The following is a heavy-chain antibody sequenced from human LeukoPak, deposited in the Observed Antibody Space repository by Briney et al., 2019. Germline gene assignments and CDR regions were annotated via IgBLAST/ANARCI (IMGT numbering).Heavy chain of an antibody. V-gene: IGHV4-34*01. CDR2: INHSGST. CDR1: GGSFSGYY. D-gene: IGHD5-12*01. Sequence: SETLSLTCAVYGGSFSGYYWSWIRQPPGKGLEWIGEINHSGSTNYNPSLKSRVTISVDTSKNQFSLKLSSVTAADTAVYYCARAIKDVDIVATAKNYYYYYGMDVWGQGTTVTVSS. CDR3: ARAIKDVDIVATAKNYYYYYGMDV. J-gene: IGHJ6*02.